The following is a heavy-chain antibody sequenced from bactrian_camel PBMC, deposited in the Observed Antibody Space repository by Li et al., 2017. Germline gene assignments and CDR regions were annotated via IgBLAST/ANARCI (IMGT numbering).Heavy chain of an antibody. V-gene: IGHV3S1*01. Sequence: HVQLVESGGGSVQAGGSLRLSCAASEYTYSANCMGWFRQAPGKEREGVATIHHRSGGTYYAGSVKGRFTISQDNAKHTLYLQMDSLKPEDTAMYYCAAEGYDGSCRVGGQFDYWGQGTQVTVS. CDR2: IHHRSGGT. CDR3: AAEGYDGSCRVGGQFDY. D-gene: IGHD6*01. CDR1: EYTYSANC. J-gene: IGHJ4*01.